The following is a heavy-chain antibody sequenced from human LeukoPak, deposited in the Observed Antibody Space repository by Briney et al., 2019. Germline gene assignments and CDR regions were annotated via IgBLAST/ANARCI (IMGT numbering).Heavy chain of an antibody. D-gene: IGHD5-12*01. CDR2: ISSSGSTI. J-gene: IGHJ4*02. CDR1: GFSFSSYE. V-gene: IGHV3-48*03. Sequence: PGGSLRLSCAASGFSFSSYEMNWVRQAPGKGLEWISYISSSGSTIYYANSVRGRFTISRDNAKNSLYLQMDSLRAEDTAVYYCARGLQVNGYINDYWGQGTLVTVSS. CDR3: ARGLQVNGYINDY.